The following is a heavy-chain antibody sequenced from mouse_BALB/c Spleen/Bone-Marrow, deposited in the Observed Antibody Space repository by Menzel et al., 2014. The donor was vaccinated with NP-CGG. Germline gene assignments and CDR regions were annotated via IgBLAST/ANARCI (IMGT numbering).Heavy chain of an antibody. V-gene: IGHV2-6-4*01. CDR2: IWGGGST. J-gene: IGHJ1*01. CDR1: GFSLSRYS. Sequence: VQGVESGLGPVAPSQSLSITCTVSGFSLSRYSVHWVRQPPGKGLEWLGMIWGGGSTDYNSALKSRLSISKDNSKSQVFLKMNSLQTDDTAMYYCARVVATDLCFDVWGAGTTVAIS. D-gene: IGHD1-1*01. CDR3: ARVVATDLCFDV.